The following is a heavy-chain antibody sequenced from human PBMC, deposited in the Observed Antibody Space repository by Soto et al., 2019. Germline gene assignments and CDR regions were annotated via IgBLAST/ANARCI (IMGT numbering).Heavy chain of an antibody. J-gene: IGHJ4*02. Sequence: PGGSLRLCCAASGFTFSSYGMHWVRQAPGKGLEWVAVIWYDGSNKYYADSVKGRFTISRDNSKNTLYLQMNSLRAEDTAVYYCARDPYYYDSSGYYCDYWGQGTLVTVSS. D-gene: IGHD3-22*01. CDR2: IWYDGSNK. CDR1: GFTFSSYG. CDR3: ARDPYYYDSSGYYCDY. V-gene: IGHV3-33*01.